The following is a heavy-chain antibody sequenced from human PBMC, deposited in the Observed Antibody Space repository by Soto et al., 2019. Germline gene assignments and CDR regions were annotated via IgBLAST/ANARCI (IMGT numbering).Heavy chain of an antibody. J-gene: IGHJ4*02. D-gene: IGHD5-12*01. CDR1: GFTVSSNY. CDR3: ARGYSGNDYTFDY. CDR2: IYSGGST. V-gene: IGHV3-66*01. Sequence: GGSLRLSCAASGFTVSSNYMSWVRQAPGKGLEWVSVIYSGGSTYYADSVKGRFSISRDNSKNTLYLQMNSLRAEDTAVYYCARGYSGNDYTFDYWGQGTLVTVS.